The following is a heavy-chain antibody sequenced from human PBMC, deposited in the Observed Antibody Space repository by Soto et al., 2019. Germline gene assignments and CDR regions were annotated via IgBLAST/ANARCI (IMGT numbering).Heavy chain of an antibody. CDR2: IKNKGDGGTA. J-gene: IGHJ4*02. D-gene: IGHD2-15*01. Sequence: GSLRLSCAGSGFLFPNAWMSWFRQAPGKGLEWVGHIKNKGDGGTADHAAAVKGRFVISRDDSERMVFLQMNSLKVEDTAVYYCATMGLYCSGGSCYSDNWGQGALVTVSS. CDR1: GFLFPNAW. CDR3: ATMGLYCSGGSCYSDN. V-gene: IGHV3-15*01.